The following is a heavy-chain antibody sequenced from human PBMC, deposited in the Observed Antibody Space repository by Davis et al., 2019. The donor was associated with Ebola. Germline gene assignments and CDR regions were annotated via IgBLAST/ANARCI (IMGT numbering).Heavy chain of an antibody. D-gene: IGHD3-22*01. V-gene: IGHV3-7*01. J-gene: IGHJ6*04. CDR1: GFTFSSYW. Sequence: GESLNISCAASGFTFSSYWMSWVRQAPGKGLEWVANIKQDGSEKYYVDSVKGRFPISRDNAKNSLYLQMNSLRDEDTAVYYCAREGWKYYYDSSGYHTYYGMDVWGKGTTVTVSS. CDR2: IKQDGSEK. CDR3: AREGWKYYYDSSGYHTYYGMDV.